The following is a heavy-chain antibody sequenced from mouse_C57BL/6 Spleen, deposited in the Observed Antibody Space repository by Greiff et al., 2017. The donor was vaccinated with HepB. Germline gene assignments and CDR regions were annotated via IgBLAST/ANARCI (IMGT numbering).Heavy chain of an antibody. V-gene: IGHV1-19*01. CDR3: ARDDGYFYAMDY. J-gene: IGHJ4*01. CDR1: GYTFTDYY. CDR2: INPYNGGT. Sequence: EVKLVESGPVLVKPGASVKMSCKASGYTFTDYYMNWVKQSHGKSLEWIGVINPYNGGTSYNQKFKGKATLTVDKSSSTAYMQLSSLTSEDSAVYFCARDDGYFYAMDYWGQGTSVTVSS. D-gene: IGHD2-3*01.